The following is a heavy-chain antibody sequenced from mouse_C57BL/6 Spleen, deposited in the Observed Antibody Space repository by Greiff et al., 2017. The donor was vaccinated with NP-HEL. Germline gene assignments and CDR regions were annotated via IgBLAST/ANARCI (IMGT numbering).Heavy chain of an antibody. D-gene: IGHD2-1*01. Sequence: VQLQQPGAELVRPGSSVKLSCKASGYTFTSYWMDWVKQRPGQGLEWIGNIYPSDSETHYNQKFKDKATLTVDKSSSTAYMQLSSLTSEDSAVYYCARIYYGNYRDWYFDVWGTGTTVTVSS. CDR2: IYPSDSET. V-gene: IGHV1-61*01. CDR3: ARIYYGNYRDWYFDV. J-gene: IGHJ1*03. CDR1: GYTFTSYW.